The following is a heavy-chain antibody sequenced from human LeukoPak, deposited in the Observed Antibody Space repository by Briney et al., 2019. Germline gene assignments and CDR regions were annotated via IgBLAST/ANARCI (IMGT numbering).Heavy chain of an antibody. V-gene: IGHV4-34*01. CDR2: IDHSGNT. Sequence: PSETLSLTCAVYGGTFGGYYWSWIRQSPGKGLEWIGEIDHSGNTNYNPSLKSRVTISEDTSKNQFSLKLNSVSAADTAIYYCAKGEGSGSYMSYFQHWGRGTPVTVSS. CDR3: AKGEGSGSYMSYFQH. J-gene: IGHJ4*02. CDR1: GGTFGGYY. D-gene: IGHD3-10*01.